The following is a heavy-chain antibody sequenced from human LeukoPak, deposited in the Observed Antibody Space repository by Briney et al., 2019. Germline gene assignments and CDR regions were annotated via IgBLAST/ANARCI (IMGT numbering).Heavy chain of an antibody. V-gene: IGHV3-23*01. J-gene: IGHJ4*02. D-gene: IGHD2-2*01. CDR3: AKRGESCSSTNCLKYCFDH. CDR1: GFTFSSFA. CDR2: IGGGGVDT. Sequence: GGSLRLSCAASGFTFSSFAMSWVRQAPGKGLEWVSAIGGGGVDTYYADSVKGRFTISRDNSKNTLYLQMNSLRAEDTAVYYCAKRGESCSSTNCLKYCFDHWGQGTLVTVSS.